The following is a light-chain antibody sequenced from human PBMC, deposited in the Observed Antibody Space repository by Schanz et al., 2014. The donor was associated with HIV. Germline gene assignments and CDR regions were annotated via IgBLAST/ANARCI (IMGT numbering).Light chain of an antibody. CDR1: SSDVGSYNL. Sequence: QSALTQPASVSGSPGQSITISCTGTSSDVGSYNLVSWYQQHPGKAPKLMIYEGSKRPSGVSNRFSGSKSGNTASLTISGLQAEDEADYYCCSYAGSNNPYVFGTGTKVTVL. CDR2: EGS. J-gene: IGLJ1*01. CDR3: CSYAGSNNPYV. V-gene: IGLV2-23*01.